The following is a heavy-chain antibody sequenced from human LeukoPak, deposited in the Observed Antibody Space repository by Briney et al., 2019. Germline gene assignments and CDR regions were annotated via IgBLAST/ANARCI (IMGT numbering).Heavy chain of an antibody. Sequence: PGGSLRLSCAASGFTFSKYAMSWVRQAPGKGLEWVSTINDRGTGTYYADSVKGRFTISRDNSKNTLSLQMNSLRAEGTAVYYCAKGLKTAVGPYMGYHYYMDVWGRGTTVTVSS. V-gene: IGHV3-23*01. CDR1: GFTFSKYA. CDR3: AKGLKTAVGPYMGYHYYMDV. D-gene: IGHD5-18*01. CDR2: INDRGTGT. J-gene: IGHJ6*03.